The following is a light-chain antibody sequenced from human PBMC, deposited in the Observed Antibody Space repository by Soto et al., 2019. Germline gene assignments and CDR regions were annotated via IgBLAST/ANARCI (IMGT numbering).Light chain of an antibody. J-gene: IGKJ1*01. V-gene: IGKV1-5*01. CDR3: QQYDSFSVWT. Sequence: DIQMTQSPSTLSASVGDRVTITCRASQGISGWLAWYQQKAGKAPRLLIFDASSLMSGVPSRFSGSGYGTEFTLTINRLQPDDSATYYCQQYDSFSVWTIGQGTKVEIK. CDR1: QGISGW. CDR2: DAS.